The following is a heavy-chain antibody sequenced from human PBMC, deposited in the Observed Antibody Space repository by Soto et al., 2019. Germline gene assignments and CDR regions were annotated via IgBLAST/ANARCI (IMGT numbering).Heavy chain of an antibody. CDR2: IYYSGST. CDR1: GGSISSYY. J-gene: IGHJ5*02. Sequence: SETLSLTCTVSGGSISSYYWSWIRQPPGKGLEWIGYIYYSGSTNYNPSLKSRVTKSVDTSKNQFSLKLSSVTAADTAVYYCARGHYDILTGYLNWFDPWGQGTLVTVSS. V-gene: IGHV4-59*01. CDR3: ARGHYDILTGYLNWFDP. D-gene: IGHD3-9*01.